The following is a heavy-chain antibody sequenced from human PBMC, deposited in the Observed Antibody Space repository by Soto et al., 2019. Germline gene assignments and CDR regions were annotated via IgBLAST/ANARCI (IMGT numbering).Heavy chain of an antibody. CDR2: IYSGGST. CDR1: GFSVSHNY. J-gene: IGHJ4*02. Sequence: GGSLRLSCAASGFSVSHNYMNWVRQAPGKGLEWVSVIYSGGSTDYADSVKGRFTISRDNSKNTLYLEMSSLRAEDTAVYYCAREVPPKPLDYWGQGTLVTVSS. V-gene: IGHV3-53*01. CDR3: AREVPPKPLDY.